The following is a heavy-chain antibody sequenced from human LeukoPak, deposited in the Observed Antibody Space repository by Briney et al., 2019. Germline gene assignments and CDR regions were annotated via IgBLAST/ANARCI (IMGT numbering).Heavy chain of an antibody. CDR2: IYHSRYT. CDR3: ARIRCSPTGNTCYNY. Sequence: PSETLSLTCAVHGVSFSGNYWSWIRQSPEKGLEWIGEIYHSRYTTYNPSLKSRVTISADTSENQLSLRLTSVTAVDTALYYCARIRCSPTGNTCYNYWGQGTLVTVSS. V-gene: IGHV4-34*01. CDR1: GVSFSGNY. D-gene: IGHD2-8*02. J-gene: IGHJ4*02.